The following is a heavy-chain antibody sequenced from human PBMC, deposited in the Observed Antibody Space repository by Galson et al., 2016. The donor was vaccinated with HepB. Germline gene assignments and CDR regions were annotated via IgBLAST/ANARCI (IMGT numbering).Heavy chain of an antibody. V-gene: IGHV3-23*01. CDR3: AKDLDPNGYLTGFDY. Sequence: SLRLSCAASGFTFSTHAMTWVHQAPGKGLEWVSTFSGFGGDTYYAESVKGRFTISKDNSRNTLHLQMNSLRAEDTAVYYCAKDLDPNGYLTGFDYWGQGTLVTVSS. CDR1: GFTFSTHA. CDR2: FSGFGGDT. J-gene: IGHJ4*02. D-gene: IGHD2-8*02.